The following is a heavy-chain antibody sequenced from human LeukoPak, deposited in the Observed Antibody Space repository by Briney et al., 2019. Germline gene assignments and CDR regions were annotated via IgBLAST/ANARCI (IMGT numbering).Heavy chain of an antibody. J-gene: IGHJ5*02. CDR3: ARDRGSPFDP. Sequence: SETLSLTCTVSRGSVSSDGYYWSWIRQHPGKGLEWIGYIYYSGSTFYNPSLESRVTISVDASKNQFSLKLSSVTAADTAVYYCARDRGSPFDPWGQGTLVTVSS. CDR1: RGSVSSDGYY. CDR2: IYYSGST. D-gene: IGHD2-15*01. V-gene: IGHV4-31*03.